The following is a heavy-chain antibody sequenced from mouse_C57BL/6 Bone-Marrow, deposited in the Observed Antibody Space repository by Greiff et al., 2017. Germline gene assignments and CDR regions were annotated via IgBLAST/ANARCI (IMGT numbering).Heavy chain of an antibody. Sequence: EVKLVASGGGLVKPGGSLKLSCAASGFTFSSYAMSWVRQTPEKRLEWVATISDGGSYTYYPDNVKGRFTISRDNAKNNLYLQMSHLKSEDTAMYYCAREETTVAFDYWGQGTTLTVSS. V-gene: IGHV5-4*01. D-gene: IGHD1-1*01. CDR2: ISDGGSYT. J-gene: IGHJ2*01. CDR1: GFTFSSYA. CDR3: AREETTVAFDY.